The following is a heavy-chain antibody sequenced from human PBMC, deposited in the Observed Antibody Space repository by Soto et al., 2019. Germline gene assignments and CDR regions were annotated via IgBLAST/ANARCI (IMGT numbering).Heavy chain of an antibody. CDR2: ISYDGSNK. CDR3: AKNGYCSGGTCSYFEY. Sequence: GGSLRLSCAASGFTFSSYGMHWVRQAPGKGLEWVAVISYDGSNKYSADSVKGRFTISRDNSKNTLYLQMNSLRAEDTAVYYCAKNGYCSGGTCSYFEYWGQGTLGTAPQ. D-gene: IGHD2-15*01. V-gene: IGHV3-30*18. CDR1: GFTFSSYG. J-gene: IGHJ4*02.